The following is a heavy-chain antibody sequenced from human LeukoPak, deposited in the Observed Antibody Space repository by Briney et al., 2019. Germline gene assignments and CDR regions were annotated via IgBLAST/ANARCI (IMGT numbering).Heavy chain of an antibody. D-gene: IGHD6-13*01. Sequence: SETLSLTCTVFGGSISSYYWGWIRQPVGKGLEWIGRIYTSGSTKYNPSLKSRVTMSIDTSKNQFSLKLSSVTAADTAVYYCARFIAAAGTFHWGQGTLVTVSS. CDR2: IYTSGST. CDR3: ARFIAAAGTFH. CDR1: GGSISSYY. V-gene: IGHV4-4*07. J-gene: IGHJ4*02.